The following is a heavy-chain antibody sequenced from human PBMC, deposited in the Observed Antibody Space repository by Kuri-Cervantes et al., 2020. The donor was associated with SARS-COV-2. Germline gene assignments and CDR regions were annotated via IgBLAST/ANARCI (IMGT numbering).Heavy chain of an antibody. Sequence: GSLRLSCTVSGGSISSYYWSWIRQPAGKGLEWIGRIYTSGSTNYNPSLKSRVTISVDTSKNQFSLKLSSVTAADTAVYYCAKNRRFTIFGVVILDWFDPWGQGTLVTVSS. J-gene: IGHJ5*02. V-gene: IGHV4-4*07. CDR2: IYTSGST. CDR1: GGSISSYY. D-gene: IGHD3-3*01. CDR3: AKNRRFTIFGVVILDWFDP.